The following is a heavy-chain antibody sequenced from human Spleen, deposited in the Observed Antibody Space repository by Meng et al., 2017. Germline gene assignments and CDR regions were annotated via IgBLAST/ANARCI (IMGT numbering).Heavy chain of an antibody. Sequence: QVQLVQSGAELKKPGASVMVSWEASGYTFTRYAMNWVRQAPGQGLEWMGRINPNSGGTDYAQKFQGRVTVTRDTSLSTAYMELSRLTSDDTAIYYCARLHEEAVYYWGQGTLVTVSS. J-gene: IGHJ4*02. D-gene: IGHD6-19*01. CDR3: ARLHEEAVYY. CDR2: INPNSGGT. V-gene: IGHV1-2*06. CDR1: GYTFTRYA.